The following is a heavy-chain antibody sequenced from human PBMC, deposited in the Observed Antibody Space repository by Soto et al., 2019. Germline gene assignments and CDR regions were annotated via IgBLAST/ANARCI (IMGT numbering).Heavy chain of an antibody. D-gene: IGHD2-15*01. J-gene: IGHJ5*02. CDR2: IYDTGNT. CDR3: VRGSSGVWNYFDP. CDR1: GGSISSTTHYS. V-gene: IGHV4-30-2*01. Sequence: SETLSLTCAVSGGSISSTTHYSWGWIRQPPGQGLEWIGYIYDTGNTYYNPSLKSRVTISLDRSQNQFDLKMKSVTAADTAVYYCVRGSSGVWNYFDPWGQGIPVTVSS.